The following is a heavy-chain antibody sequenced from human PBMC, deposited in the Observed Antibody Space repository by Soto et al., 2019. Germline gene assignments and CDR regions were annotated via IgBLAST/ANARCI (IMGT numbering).Heavy chain of an antibody. CDR3: ARGQVGTHRY. V-gene: IGHV1-8*01. J-gene: IGHJ4*02. Sequence: QVQLVQSGAEVKKPGASVKVSCKASGYTFTNYDINWVRQATGQGLEWLGWINPNSGSTDYAQRFQGRVTMTRNTSISTAYMELSSLRAEDTAVYYCARGQVGTHRYWGQGTLLTVSS. CDR2: INPNSGST. CDR1: GYTFTNYD. D-gene: IGHD3-10*01.